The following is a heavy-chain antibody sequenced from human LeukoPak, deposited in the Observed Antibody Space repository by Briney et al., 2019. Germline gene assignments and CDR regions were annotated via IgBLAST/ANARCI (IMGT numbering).Heavy chain of an antibody. Sequence: SVKVSCKASGGTFSSYAISWVRQAPGQGLEWMGGIIPIFGTANYAQKFQGRVTITTDESTSTAYMELSSLRSEDTAVYYCASSDRAYCSSTSCYGGYYYYMDVWGKGTTVTVSS. CDR2: IIPIFGTA. D-gene: IGHD2-2*01. CDR1: GGTFSSYA. J-gene: IGHJ6*03. CDR3: ASSDRAYCSSTSCYGGYYYYMDV. V-gene: IGHV1-69*05.